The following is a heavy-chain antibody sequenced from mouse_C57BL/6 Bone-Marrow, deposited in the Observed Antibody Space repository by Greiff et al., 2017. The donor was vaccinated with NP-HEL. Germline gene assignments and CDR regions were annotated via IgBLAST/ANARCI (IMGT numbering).Heavy chain of an antibody. CDR2: IYPGSGSP. CDR3: ARTYYYGSSDV. V-gene: IGHV1-55*01. J-gene: IGHJ1*03. D-gene: IGHD1-1*01. CDR1: GYTFTSYW. Sequence: QVQLHQPGAELVKPGASVKMSCKASGYTFTSYWITWVKQRPGQGLEWIGDIYPGSGSPNYNEKFKSKATLTVDTSSSTAYMQLSSLTSEDSAVYYCARTYYYGSSDVWGTGTTVTVSS.